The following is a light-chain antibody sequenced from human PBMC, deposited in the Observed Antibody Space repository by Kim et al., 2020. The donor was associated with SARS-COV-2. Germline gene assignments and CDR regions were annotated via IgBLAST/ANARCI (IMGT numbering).Light chain of an antibody. CDR1: SSDVGGYNR. CDR3: SSYSSSSTWV. CDR2: EVT. J-gene: IGLJ3*02. V-gene: IGLV2-18*02. Sequence: GQSFTLSCPGTSSDVGGYNRVSWYQQSPGTAPKLMIYEVTNRPSGVPDRFSGSKSGNTASLTISGLQAEDEADYYCSSYSSSSTWVFGGGTQLTVL.